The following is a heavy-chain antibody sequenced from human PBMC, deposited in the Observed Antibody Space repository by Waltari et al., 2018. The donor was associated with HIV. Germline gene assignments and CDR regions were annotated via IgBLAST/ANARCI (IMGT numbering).Heavy chain of an antibody. Sequence: QVQLVQSGAEVKKPGSSVKVSCTAAGDTFSSYALSWVRHAPGPGLEWMGGIIPIFGTANDAQKVQGRVTITADESTSTAYMELSSLRSEDTAVYYCARATRADCGGDCYYYFDYWGQGTLVTVSS. D-gene: IGHD2-21*02. CDR1: GDTFSSYA. V-gene: IGHV1-69*12. CDR3: ARATRADCGGDCYYYFDY. CDR2: IIPIFGTA. J-gene: IGHJ4*02.